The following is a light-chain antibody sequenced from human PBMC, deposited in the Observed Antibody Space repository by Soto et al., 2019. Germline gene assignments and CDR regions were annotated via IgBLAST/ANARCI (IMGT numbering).Light chain of an antibody. Sequence: QSVLTQPASVSGSPGQSITISCTGASSDVGRYNYVSWYQQRPGKAPKLMIYEVRNRPSGVPDRFSGSKSGNTASLTISGLQAVDEANYYCSSYTSSGAYVVFGGGTKLTVL. CDR1: SSDVGRYNY. CDR3: SSYTSSGAYVV. J-gene: IGLJ2*01. CDR2: EVR. V-gene: IGLV2-14*01.